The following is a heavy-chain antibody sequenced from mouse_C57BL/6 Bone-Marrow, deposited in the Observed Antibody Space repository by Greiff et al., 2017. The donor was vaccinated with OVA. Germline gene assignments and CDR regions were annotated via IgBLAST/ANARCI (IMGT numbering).Heavy chain of an antibody. J-gene: IGHJ4*01. V-gene: IGHV5-9-1*02. D-gene: IGHD2-1*01. CDR1: GFTFSSYA. CDR3: TRLLDAMDY. Sequence: EVKLVESGEGLVKPGGSLKLSCAASGFTFSSYAMSWVRQTPEKRLEWVAYISSGGDYIYYADTVKGRFTISRDNARNTLYLQMSSLKSEYTAMYYCTRLLDAMDYWGQGTAVTVSS. CDR2: ISSGGDYI.